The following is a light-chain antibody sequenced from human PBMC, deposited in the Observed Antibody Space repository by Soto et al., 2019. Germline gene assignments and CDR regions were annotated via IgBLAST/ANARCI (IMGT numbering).Light chain of an antibody. Sequence: DIPLPQSPPSLSSSAGDRVTITCRASQSIARHLNWYQQKPGQAPKVLIYDASNLESGVPSRVSGVGSGTDFTLTISSLQTEDVATYDGQQSLNTPRTFGQGTKVDIK. V-gene: IGKV1-39*01. CDR2: DAS. J-gene: IGKJ1*01. CDR1: QSIARH. CDR3: QQSLNTPRT.